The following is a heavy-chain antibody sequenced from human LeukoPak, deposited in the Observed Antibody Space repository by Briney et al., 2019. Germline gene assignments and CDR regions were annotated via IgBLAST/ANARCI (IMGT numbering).Heavy chain of an antibody. Sequence: ASVKVSCKASGGTFSSYAISWVRQAPGQGLEWMGGIIPIFGTANYAQKFQGRVTIAADESTSTAYMELSSLRSEDTAVYYCARDVEGAYYDILTGSLRSRPGHYYYYYGMDVWGKGTTVTVSS. CDR2: IIPIFGTA. D-gene: IGHD3-9*01. V-gene: IGHV1-69*13. CDR3: ARDVEGAYYDILTGSLRSRPGHYYYYYGMDV. J-gene: IGHJ6*04. CDR1: GGTFSSYA.